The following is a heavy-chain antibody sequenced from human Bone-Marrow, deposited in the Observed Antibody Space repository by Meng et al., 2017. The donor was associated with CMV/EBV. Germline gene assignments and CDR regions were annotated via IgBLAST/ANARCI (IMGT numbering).Heavy chain of an antibody. D-gene: IGHD3-3*01. J-gene: IGHJ5*02. CDR1: GYTFTSYA. CDR2: ISAYNGNT. Sequence: ASVKVSCKASGYTFTSYAISWVRQAPGQGPEWMGWISAYNGNTNYAQKFQGRVTMTTDTSTSTASMELRSLRFDDTAVYYCARSRFWSGYHNWFDPWGQGTLVTVSS. V-gene: IGHV1-18*01. CDR3: ARSRFWSGYHNWFDP.